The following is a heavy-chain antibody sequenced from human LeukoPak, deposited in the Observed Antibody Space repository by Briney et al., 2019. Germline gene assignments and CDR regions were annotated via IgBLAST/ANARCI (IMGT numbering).Heavy chain of an antibody. D-gene: IGHD1-26*01. CDR1: GFTFSSYS. Sequence: GGSLRLSCAASGFTFSSYSMNWVRQAPGKGLEWVSYISTSGSTIYYADSVKGRFTISRDNAKNSLYLQMNSLRVEDTAVYYCARVRYSGSYGNFDYWGQGTLVTVSS. J-gene: IGHJ4*02. V-gene: IGHV3-48*04. CDR3: ARVRYSGSYGNFDY. CDR2: ISTSGSTI.